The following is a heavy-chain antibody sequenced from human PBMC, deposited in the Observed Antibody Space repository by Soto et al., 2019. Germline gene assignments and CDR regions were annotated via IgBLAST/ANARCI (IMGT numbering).Heavy chain of an antibody. CDR2: IYYTGST. CDR1: GGSISSGGYY. CDR3: ARGYFYDSSGRRPSSNWFDP. Sequence: QVQLQESGPGLVKPSQTLSLTCTVSGGSISSGGYYWTWIRQHPGKGLECIGYIYYTGSTYYNPSLKSRGIITVDTSKNQFSLKLNSVTAADTAVYYCARGYFYDSSGRRPSSNWFDPWGQGTLVTVSS. V-gene: IGHV4-31*03. J-gene: IGHJ5*02. D-gene: IGHD3-22*01.